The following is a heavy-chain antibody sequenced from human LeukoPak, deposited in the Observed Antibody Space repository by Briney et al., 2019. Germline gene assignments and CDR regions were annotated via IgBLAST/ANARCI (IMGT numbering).Heavy chain of an antibody. Sequence: GGSLRLSCAASGFTFSSDWMSWGRQGPGEGLEWGANIKQDGSEKYYVDSVKGRFTISRDNAKNSLYLQMNSLRAEDTAVYYCARDRGQWLVSNYYYYGIDVWGQGTTVTVSS. V-gene: IGHV3-7*01. J-gene: IGHJ6*02. CDR1: GFTFSSDW. CDR3: ARDRGQWLVSNYYYYGIDV. D-gene: IGHD6-19*01. CDR2: IKQDGSEK.